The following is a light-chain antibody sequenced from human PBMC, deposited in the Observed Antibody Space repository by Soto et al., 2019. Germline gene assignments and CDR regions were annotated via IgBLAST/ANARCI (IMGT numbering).Light chain of an antibody. V-gene: IGKV1-17*01. CDR3: LHHHIYPFT. CDR2: SAS. Sequence: DIQMTQSPSSLSASVGDRVTITCRASQDIRKDLGWYQQKPGKAPKRLISSASNLQSGVPSRFSGSGSGSGFTLTIRSLQPEDVATYYCLHHHIYPFTFGPGTTVEI. J-gene: IGKJ3*01. CDR1: QDIRKD.